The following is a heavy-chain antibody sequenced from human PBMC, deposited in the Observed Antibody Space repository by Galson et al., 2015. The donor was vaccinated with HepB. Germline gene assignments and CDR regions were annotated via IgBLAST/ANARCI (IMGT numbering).Heavy chain of an antibody. CDR1: GFTFSDYY. V-gene: IGHV3-11*06. CDR2: ISSSSSYT. CDR3: ARGYCSSTSCYAEAVIKGWFDP. D-gene: IGHD2-2*01. J-gene: IGHJ5*02. Sequence: SLRLSCAASGFTFSDYYMSWIRQAPGKGLEWVSYISSSSSYTNYADSVKGRFTISRDNAKNSLYLQMNSLRAEDTAVYYCARGYCSSTSCYAEAVIKGWFDPWGQGTLVTVSS.